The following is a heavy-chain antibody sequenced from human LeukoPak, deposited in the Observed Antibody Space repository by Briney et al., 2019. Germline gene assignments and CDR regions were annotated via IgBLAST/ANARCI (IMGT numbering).Heavy chain of an antibody. J-gene: IGHJ3*02. CDR1: GFTFSSYE. V-gene: IGHV3-53*01. Sequence: GGSLRLSCAASGFTFSSYEMNWVRQAPGKGLEWVSVIYSGGSTKYADSVKGRFTISRDISKNTLYLQMNNLRAEDTAVYYCASFYYNSGYGAFDIWGQGTVVTVSS. CDR2: IYSGGST. CDR3: ASFYYNSGYGAFDI. D-gene: IGHD3-10*01.